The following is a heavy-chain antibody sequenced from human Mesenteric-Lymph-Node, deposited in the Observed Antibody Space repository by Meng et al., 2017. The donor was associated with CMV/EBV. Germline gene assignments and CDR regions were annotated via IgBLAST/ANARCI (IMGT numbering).Heavy chain of an antibody. V-gene: IGHV1-2*02. Sequence: ASVKVSCKSTGYSFTDYYVHWVRQAPGQGLEWMGRINPYSGDTNYAQKFQGRVTMTRDTSISTAYMELSRLRSDDTAVYYCARDRHGMDVWGQGTTVTVSS. J-gene: IGHJ6*02. CDR2: INPYSGDT. CDR3: ARDRHGMDV. CDR1: GYSFTDYY.